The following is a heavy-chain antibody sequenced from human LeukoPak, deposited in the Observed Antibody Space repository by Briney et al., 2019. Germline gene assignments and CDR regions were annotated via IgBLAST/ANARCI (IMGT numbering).Heavy chain of an antibody. CDR2: INPSGGST. CDR3: ARGRGNYDFWSGYGYY. V-gene: IGHV1-46*01. CDR1: GYTFTSYY. J-gene: IGHJ4*02. Sequence: ASVKVSCKASGYTFTSYYMHWVRQAPGQGLEWMGIINPSGGSTSYAQKFQGRVTITADKSTSTAYMELSSLRSEDTAVYYCARGRGNYDFWSGYGYYWGQGTLVTVSS. D-gene: IGHD3-3*01.